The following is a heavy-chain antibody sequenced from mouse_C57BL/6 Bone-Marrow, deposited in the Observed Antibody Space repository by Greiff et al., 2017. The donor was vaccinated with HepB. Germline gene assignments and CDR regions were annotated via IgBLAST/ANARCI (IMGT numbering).Heavy chain of an antibody. V-gene: IGHV14-4*01. D-gene: IGHD1-1*01. CDR2: IDPENGDT. Sequence: VQLKESGAELVRPGASVKLSCTASGFNIKDDYMHWVKQRPEQGLEWIGWIDPENGDTEYASKFQGKATITADTSSNTAYLQLSSLTSEDTAVYYCTSYGSSPFDYWGQGTTLTVSS. J-gene: IGHJ2*01. CDR1: GFNIKDDY. CDR3: TSYGSSPFDY.